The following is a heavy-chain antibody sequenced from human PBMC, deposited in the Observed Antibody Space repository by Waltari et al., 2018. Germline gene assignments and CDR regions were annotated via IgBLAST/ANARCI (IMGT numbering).Heavy chain of an antibody. CDR3: ARDLGARKPYSSSLVNYYYGMDV. D-gene: IGHD6-6*01. CDR1: GFTFSSYW. V-gene: IGHV3-7*01. Sequence: EVQLVESGGGLVQPGGSLRLSCAASGFTFSSYWLSWFRQAPGKGLEWVANIKQDGSEKYYVDSVKGRFTISRDNAKNSLYLQMNSLRAEDTAVYYCARDLGARKPYSSSLVNYYYGMDVWGQGTTVTVSS. J-gene: IGHJ6*02. CDR2: IKQDGSEK.